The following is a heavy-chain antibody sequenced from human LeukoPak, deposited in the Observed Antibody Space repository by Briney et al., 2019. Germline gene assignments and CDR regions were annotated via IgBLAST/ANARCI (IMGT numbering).Heavy chain of an antibody. D-gene: IGHD3-16*01. V-gene: IGHV4-34*01. Sequence: PSETLSLTCAVYGGSFSGYYWSWIRQPPGKGLEWIGEINHSGSTNYNPSLKSRVTISVDTSKNQFSLKLSSVTAADTAVYYCARGRSLGYWGQGTLVTVPS. CDR1: GGSFSGYY. CDR3: ARGRSLGY. J-gene: IGHJ4*02. CDR2: INHSGST.